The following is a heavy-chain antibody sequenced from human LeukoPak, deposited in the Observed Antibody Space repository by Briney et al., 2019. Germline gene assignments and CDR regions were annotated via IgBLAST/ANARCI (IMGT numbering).Heavy chain of an antibody. J-gene: IGHJ4*02. CDR2: IYHSGST. CDR3: ARGAASNYDSSGYYAH. V-gene: IGHV4-4*02. D-gene: IGHD3-22*01. CDR1: GGSISSSNW. Sequence: SGTLSLTCAVSGGSISSSNWWSWVRQPPGKGLEWIGEIYHSGSTNYNPSLKSRVTISVDKSKNQFPLKLSSVTAADTAVYYCARGAASNYDSSGYYAHWGQGTLVTVSS.